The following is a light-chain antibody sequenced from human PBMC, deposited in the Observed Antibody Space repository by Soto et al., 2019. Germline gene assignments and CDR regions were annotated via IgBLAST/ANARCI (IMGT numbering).Light chain of an antibody. CDR2: VAS. J-gene: IGKJ2*01. Sequence: DIPMTQSPSSLSASVGDRVTISCRASETITNFLNWYQQRPGEAPKVLIYVASDLQRGVPSRFRGTGSGTDITHTITNLQPEDLATFFCQQSYKRLPYTFGLETNVE. V-gene: IGKV1-39*01. CDR3: QQSYKRLPYT. CDR1: ETITNF.